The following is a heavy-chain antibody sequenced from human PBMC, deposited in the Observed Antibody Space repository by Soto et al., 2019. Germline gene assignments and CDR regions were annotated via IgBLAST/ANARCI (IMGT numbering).Heavy chain of an antibody. V-gene: IGHV4-30-4*01. CDR1: GGSISSGDYY. J-gene: IGHJ4*02. CDR3: ARGPTVWGSYRSFDY. D-gene: IGHD3-16*02. CDR2: IYYSGST. Sequence: SETLSLTCTVSGGSISSGDYYWSWIRQPPGKGLEWIGYIYYSGSTYYNPSLKSRVTISVDTSKNQFSLKLSSVTAADTAVYYCARGPTVWGSYRSFDYWGQGTLVTV.